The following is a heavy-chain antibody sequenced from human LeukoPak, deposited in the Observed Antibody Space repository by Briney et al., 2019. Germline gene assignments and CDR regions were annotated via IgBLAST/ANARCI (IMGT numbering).Heavy chain of an antibody. CDR1: GFTFSSYA. D-gene: IGHD6-19*01. CDR3: ARGPSAVAGTFDFDY. CDR2: ISYDGSNK. V-gene: IGHV3-30-3*01. Sequence: GGSLRLSCAASGFTFSSYAMHWVRQAPGKGLEWVAVISYDGSNKYYADSVKGRFTISRDNSKNTLYLQMNSLRAEDTAVYYCARGPSAVAGTFDFDYWGQGTLVTVSS. J-gene: IGHJ4*02.